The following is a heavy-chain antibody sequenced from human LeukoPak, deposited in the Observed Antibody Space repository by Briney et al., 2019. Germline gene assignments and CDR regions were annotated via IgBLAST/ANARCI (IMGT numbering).Heavy chain of an antibody. CDR1: GFTFSSYA. CDR3: AKGLDYYGPGSYDH. V-gene: IGHV3-23*01. D-gene: IGHD3-10*01. Sequence: GGSLRLSCAASGFTFSSYAMTWVRQAPGKGLEWVSTVGAGGRRTYYADSVRGRFTISRDNSKSTVYLQMNTLRAEDTAVYYCAKGLDYYGPGSYDHWGQGTLVTVSS. J-gene: IGHJ4*02. CDR2: VGAGGRRT.